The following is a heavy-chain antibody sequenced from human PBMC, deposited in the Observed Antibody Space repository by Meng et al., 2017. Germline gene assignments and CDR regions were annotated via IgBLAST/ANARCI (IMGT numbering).Heavy chain of an antibody. CDR1: GFTFSSYA. V-gene: IGHV3-23*01. J-gene: IGHJ4*02. CDR3: ARDESYGGNSLDY. D-gene: IGHD4-23*01. CDR2: ISGSGGGT. Sequence: GESLKISCAASGFTFSSYAMSWVRQAPGKGLEWVSAISGSGGGTSYADSVKGRFTISRDNSKNTLYLQLNSLRAEDTAVYYCARDESYGGNSLDYWGQGTLVTVSS.